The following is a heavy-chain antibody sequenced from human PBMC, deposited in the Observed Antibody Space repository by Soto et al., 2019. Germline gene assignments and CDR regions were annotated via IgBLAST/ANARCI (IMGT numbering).Heavy chain of an antibody. D-gene: IGHD4-4*01. Sequence: VSVKVSCKASGYTFTSYGISWVRQAPGQGLEWMGWISAYNGNTNYAQKLQGRVTMTTDTSTSTAYMELRSLRSDDTAVYYCAREVRLQATGTPWYFDLWGRGTLVTVSS. J-gene: IGHJ2*01. V-gene: IGHV1-18*01. CDR3: AREVRLQATGTPWYFDL. CDR2: ISAYNGNT. CDR1: GYTFTSYG.